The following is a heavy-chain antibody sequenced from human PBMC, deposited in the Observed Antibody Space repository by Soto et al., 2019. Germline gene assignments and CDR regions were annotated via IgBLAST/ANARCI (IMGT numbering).Heavy chain of an antibody. D-gene: IGHD2-15*01. CDR2: INSDGSST. CDR1: GVNLRNYW. J-gene: IGHJ4*02. CDR3: ATAAGGQDDY. V-gene: IGHV3-74*01. Sequence: GSLRLSCTASGVNLRNYWMHWVRQAPGKGLVWVSRINSDGSSTSYADSVKGRFTISRDNAKNTLYLQMNSLRAEDTAVYYCATAAGGQDDYWGQGTLVTVSS.